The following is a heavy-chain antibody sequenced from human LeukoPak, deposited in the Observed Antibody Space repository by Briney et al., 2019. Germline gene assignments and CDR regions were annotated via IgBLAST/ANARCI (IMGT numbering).Heavy chain of an antibody. CDR2: IYHSGRT. Sequence: SETLSLTCTVSGYSISSGYYWGWIRQPPGKGLEWIGSIYHSGRTYYNPSLKSRVTISVDTSKNQFSLKLSSVTAADTAVYYCARGGDSSSVGWFDPWGQGTLVTVSS. V-gene: IGHV4-38-2*02. D-gene: IGHD6-13*01. CDR1: GYSISSGYY. CDR3: ARGGDSSSVGWFDP. J-gene: IGHJ5*02.